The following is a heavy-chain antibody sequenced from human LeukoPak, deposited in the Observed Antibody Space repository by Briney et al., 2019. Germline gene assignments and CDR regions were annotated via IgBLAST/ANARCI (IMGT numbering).Heavy chain of an antibody. CDR2: LSASGGST. CDR3: SACITSCRNYYYYGMDV. V-gene: IGHV3-23*01. Sequence: GGSLRLSCAASGFTFSSYWMHWVRQAPGKGLEWVSSLSASGGSTYDADSVKGRFTISRDNSKNILYLQMNSLRAEDTAVYYCSACITSCRNYYYYGMDVWGQGTTVTVSS. CDR1: GFTFSSYW. J-gene: IGHJ6*02. D-gene: IGHD2-2*01.